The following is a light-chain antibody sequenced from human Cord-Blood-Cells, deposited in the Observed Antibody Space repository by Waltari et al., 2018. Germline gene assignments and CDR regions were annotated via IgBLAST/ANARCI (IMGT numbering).Light chain of an antibody. CDR2: WAS. CDR1: QSVLYSSNNKNY. Sequence: DIVMTQSPDSLAWSLGERAPINCKSSQSVLYSSNNKNYLAWYQQKPGQPPKLLIYWASTRESGVPDRFSGSGSGTDFTLTISSLQAEDVAVYYCQQYYSTPWTFGQGTKVEIK. J-gene: IGKJ1*01. CDR3: QQYYSTPWT. V-gene: IGKV4-1*01.